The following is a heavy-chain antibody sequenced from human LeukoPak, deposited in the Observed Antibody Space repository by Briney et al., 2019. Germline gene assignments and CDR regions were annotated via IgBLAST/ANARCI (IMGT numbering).Heavy chain of an antibody. D-gene: IGHD6-19*01. CDR2: ISSSGDST. V-gene: IGHV3-23*01. Sequence: GGSLRLSCAGSGLTFSSYAMSWVRQAPGKGLEWVSGISSSGDSTFYADSVKGRFTISRDNSKNTLYPQMNSLRAEDTALYYCAKDQGSSSGWYSRDGFALWGRGTMVTVSS. CDR1: GLTFSSYA. CDR3: AKDQGSSSGWYSRDGFAL. J-gene: IGHJ3*01.